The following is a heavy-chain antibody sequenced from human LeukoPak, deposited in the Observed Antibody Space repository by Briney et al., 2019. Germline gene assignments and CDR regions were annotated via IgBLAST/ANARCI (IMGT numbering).Heavy chain of an antibody. D-gene: IGHD1-1*01. CDR3: ARGTGTTAYFDY. V-gene: IGHV3-21*01. CDR2: ISSSSSYI. CDR1: GFTFSSYN. Sequence: GGSLRLSCAASGFTFSSYNMNWVRQAPGKGLEWVSSISSSSSYIDYADSVRGRFTISRDNAKNSLYLQVNSLRAEDTAVYYCARGTGTTAYFDYWGQGTLVTVSS. J-gene: IGHJ4*02.